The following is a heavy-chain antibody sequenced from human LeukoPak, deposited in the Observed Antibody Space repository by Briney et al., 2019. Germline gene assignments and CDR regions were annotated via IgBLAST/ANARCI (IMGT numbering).Heavy chain of an antibody. CDR2: IFYSGNT. J-gene: IGHJ4*02. CDR3: ARVLNSASKVFDY. CDR1: GGSMSSYY. D-gene: IGHD6-6*01. V-gene: IGHV4-59*01. Sequence: SETLSLTCTVSGGSMSSYYWSWIRQPPGKGLEWIGYIFYSGNTDCNSSLKSRVTISVDTSKNQFSLKVSSVTAADAAVYYCARVLNSASKVFDYWGQGTLVTVSS.